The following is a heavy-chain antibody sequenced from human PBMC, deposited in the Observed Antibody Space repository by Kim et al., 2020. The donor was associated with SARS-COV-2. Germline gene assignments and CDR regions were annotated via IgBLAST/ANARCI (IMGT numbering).Heavy chain of an antibody. V-gene: IGHV3-30*03. D-gene: IGHD3-22*01. Sequence: GGSLRLSCAASGFTFSSYGMHWVRQAPGKGLEWVAVISYDGSNKYYADSVKGRFTISRDNSKNTLYLQMNSLRAEDTAVYYCASEITPTMIVVVDAFDIWGQGTMVTVSS. CDR3: ASEITPTMIVVVDAFDI. J-gene: IGHJ3*02. CDR1: GFTFSSYG. CDR2: ISYDGSNK.